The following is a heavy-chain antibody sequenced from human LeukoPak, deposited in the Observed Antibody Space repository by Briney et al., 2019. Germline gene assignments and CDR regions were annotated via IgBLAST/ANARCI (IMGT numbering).Heavy chain of an antibody. CDR1: GGSISSSSYY. CDR3: ARGHLYIAAAFDY. V-gene: IGHV4-39*07. D-gene: IGHD6-13*01. CDR2: IYYSGST. J-gene: IGHJ4*02. Sequence: SETLSLTCTVSGGSISSSSYYWGWIRQPPGKGLEWIGGIYYSGSTYYNPSLKSRVTISVDTSKNQFSLKLISVTAADTAVYYCARGHLYIAAAFDYWGQGTLVTVSS.